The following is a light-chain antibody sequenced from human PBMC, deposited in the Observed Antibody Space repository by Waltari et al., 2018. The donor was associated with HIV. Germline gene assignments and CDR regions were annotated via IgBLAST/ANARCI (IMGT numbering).Light chain of an antibody. CDR1: WRDIGRYAL. V-gene: IGLV2-23*02. CDR2: DVN. CDR3: CSYAGSGTFVV. Sequence: QSALTQPASVSGSPGQSITLSCSGTWRDIGRYALFPWYQHFPGKAPKRILYDVNERPSGVSPRYSGSKSGNTASLVISGLQSEDEADYYCCSYAGSGTFVVFGGGTRLTV. J-gene: IGLJ3*02.